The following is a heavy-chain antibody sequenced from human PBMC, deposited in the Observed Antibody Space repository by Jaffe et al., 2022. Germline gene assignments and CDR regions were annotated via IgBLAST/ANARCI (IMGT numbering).Heavy chain of an antibody. Sequence: EVQLVESGGGLVQPGRSLRLSCAASGFTFDDYAMHWVRQAPGKGLEWVSGISWNSGSIGYADSVKGRFTISRDNAKNSLYLQMNSLRAEDTALYYCAKDISSSGLLLGDYWGQGTLVTVSS. J-gene: IGHJ4*02. CDR2: ISWNSGSI. CDR1: GFTFDDYA. D-gene: IGHD6-19*01. CDR3: AKDISSSGLLLGDY. V-gene: IGHV3-9*01.